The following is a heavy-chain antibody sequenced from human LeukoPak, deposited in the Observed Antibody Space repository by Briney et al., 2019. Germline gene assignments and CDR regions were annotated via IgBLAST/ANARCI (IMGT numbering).Heavy chain of an antibody. J-gene: IGHJ4*02. V-gene: IGHV4-34*01. Sequence: SETLSLTCAVYGGSFSGYYWSWIRQPPGKGLEWIGEINHSGSTNYNPSLKSRVTISVDTSKNQFSLKVTSVTAADTAVYYCAAVPDTFYSVYYFNYWGQGTLVTVSS. D-gene: IGHD2/OR15-2a*01. CDR3: AAVPDTFYSVYYFNY. CDR1: GGSFSGYY. CDR2: INHSGST.